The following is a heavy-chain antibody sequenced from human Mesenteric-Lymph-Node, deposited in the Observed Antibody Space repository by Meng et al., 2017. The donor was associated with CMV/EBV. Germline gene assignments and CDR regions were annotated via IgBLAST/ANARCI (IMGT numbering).Heavy chain of an antibody. CDR2: IYPASGAT. V-gene: IGHV1-2*02. D-gene: IGHD6-13*01. J-gene: IGHJ4*02. Sequence: ASVKVSCKASGYAFNGFYVHWVRQAPGQGPEWLGWIYPASGATTYAQKFRGRVTMTSDTFISTAYMELSGLTSDDTAMYFCARQRGEEAAGYFDSWGQGSPVTVSS. CDR3: ARQRGEEAAGYFDS. CDR1: GYAFNGFY.